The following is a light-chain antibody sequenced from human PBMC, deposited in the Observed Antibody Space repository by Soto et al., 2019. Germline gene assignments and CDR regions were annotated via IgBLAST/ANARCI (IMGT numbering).Light chain of an antibody. V-gene: IGKV1-5*03. Sequence: DTQMTQSPSTLSASVGDRVTITCRAGQSISSWLAWYQQKPGKAPKLLIYKASTLQSGVPSSFSGGGSGTEFTLTISSLQPDDFATYYCQQYDSYPLTFGGGTKVEIK. CDR2: KAS. CDR3: QQYDSYPLT. J-gene: IGKJ4*01. CDR1: QSISSW.